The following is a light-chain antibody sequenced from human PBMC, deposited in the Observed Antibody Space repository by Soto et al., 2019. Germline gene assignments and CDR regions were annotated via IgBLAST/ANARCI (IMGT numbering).Light chain of an antibody. CDR2: EVS. Sequence: QSARTQPASVSGSPRQSITISCTGTSSDVGGYNYISWYQQHPGKAPKLMIYEVSNRPSGVSNRFSGSKSGNTASLTISGLQAEDEADYYCSSYTSSSTLEVFGGGTKLTVL. CDR3: SSYTSSSTLEV. CDR1: SSDVGGYNY. J-gene: IGLJ3*02. V-gene: IGLV2-14*01.